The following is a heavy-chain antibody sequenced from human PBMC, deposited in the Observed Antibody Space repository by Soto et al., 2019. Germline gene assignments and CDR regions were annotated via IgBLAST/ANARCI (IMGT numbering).Heavy chain of an antibody. D-gene: IGHD3-3*01. CDR2: INAGNGNT. J-gene: IGHJ5*02. CDR3: ARDPDDFWSGSSFDP. V-gene: IGHV1-3*01. Sequence: ASVKVSCKASGYTFTSYAMHWVRQAPGQRLEWMGWINAGNGNTKYSQKFQGRVTITRDTSASTAYMELSSLRSEDTAVYYCARDPDDFWSGSSFDPWGQGTLVTVSS. CDR1: GYTFTSYA.